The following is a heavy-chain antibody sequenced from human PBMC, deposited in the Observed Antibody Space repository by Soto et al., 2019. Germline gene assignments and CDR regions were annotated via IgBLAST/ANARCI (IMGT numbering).Heavy chain of an antibody. CDR2: IYYSGST. CDR1: GGSISSSSYY. J-gene: IGHJ6*02. Sequence: SETLSLTCTVSGGSISSSSYYWGWIRQPPGKGLEWIGSIYYSGSTYYNPSLKSRVTISVDTSKNQFSLKLSSVTAADTAVYYCARRGFGEFYYGMDVWGQGTTVTVSS. V-gene: IGHV4-39*01. D-gene: IGHD3-10*01. CDR3: ARRGFGEFYYGMDV.